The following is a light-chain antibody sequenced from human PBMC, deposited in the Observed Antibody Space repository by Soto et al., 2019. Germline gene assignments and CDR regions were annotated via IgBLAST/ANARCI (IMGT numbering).Light chain of an antibody. J-gene: IGKJ5*01. V-gene: IGKV2-30*01. CDR2: KVF. CDR3: MQGTHWPPIT. Sequence: DVVMTQSPLSLPVTLGQSASISCRSSQSLVSSDGNTYLNWFQQRPGQSPRRLIYKVFNRDSGVPDRFSGSGSGTDFTLKISRVEAEDVGVYYCMQGTHWPPITFGQGTRLEIK. CDR1: QSLVSSDGNTY.